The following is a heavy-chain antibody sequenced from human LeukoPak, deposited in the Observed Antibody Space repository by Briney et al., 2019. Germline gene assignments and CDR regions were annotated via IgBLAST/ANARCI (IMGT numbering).Heavy chain of an antibody. J-gene: IGHJ5*02. CDR3: AKDTKFDP. V-gene: IGHV3-23*01. CDR1: GFTFSSYV. D-gene: IGHD3-3*01. Sequence: GGSLRLSCAASGFTFSSYVMSWVRQAPGKGLDWVSSISGSHGSTYYADSVKGRFTISRDNSKNTLYLQMNSLRAEDTAVYYCAKDTKFDPWGQGILVTVSS. CDR2: ISGSHGST.